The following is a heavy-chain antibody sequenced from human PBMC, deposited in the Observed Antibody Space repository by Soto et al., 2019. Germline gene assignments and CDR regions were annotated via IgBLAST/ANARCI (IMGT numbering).Heavy chain of an antibody. D-gene: IGHD2-15*01. V-gene: IGHV1-3*01. CDR1: GYTFTSYA. Sequence: QVQLVQSGAEVKKPGASVKVSCKASGYTFTSYAMHWVRQAPGQRLEWMGWINAGNGNTKYSQKFQGRVTITRDTSARTAYMELISLRSEDTAVYYCARGQRGYCSGGSCPYWYFDLWGRGTLVTVSS. CDR2: INAGNGNT. J-gene: IGHJ2*01. CDR3: ARGQRGYCSGGSCPYWYFDL.